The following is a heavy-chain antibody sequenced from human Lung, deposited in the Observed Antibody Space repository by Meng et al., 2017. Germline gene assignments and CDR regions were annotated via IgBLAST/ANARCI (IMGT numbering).Heavy chain of an antibody. Sequence: EVQLVESGGGWVKPGGSLGLSCAASGFTFSSYSMNWVRQAPGKGLEWVSSISSSSAYADSVKGRFTISRDNAKNSLYLQMNSLRAEDTAVYYCARGRVVVAATPSDYWGQGTLVTVSS. J-gene: IGHJ4*02. CDR3: ARGRVVVAATPSDY. V-gene: IGHV3-21*01. D-gene: IGHD2-15*01. CDR1: GFTFSSYS. CDR2: ISSSSA.